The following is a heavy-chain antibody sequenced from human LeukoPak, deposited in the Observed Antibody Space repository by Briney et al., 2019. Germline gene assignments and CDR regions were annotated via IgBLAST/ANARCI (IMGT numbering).Heavy chain of an antibody. CDR2: IYHSGST. CDR3: ARHAHGAAAGSFDY. V-gene: IGHV4-59*08. Sequence: PSETLSLTCTVSGGSISGYYWSWIRQPPGKGLEWIAYIYHSGSTNYNPSLKSRVAISLDTSKNQFSLRLSSVTASDTAVYYCARHAHGAAAGSFDYWGQGTLVTVSS. J-gene: IGHJ4*02. CDR1: GGSISGYY. D-gene: IGHD6-13*01.